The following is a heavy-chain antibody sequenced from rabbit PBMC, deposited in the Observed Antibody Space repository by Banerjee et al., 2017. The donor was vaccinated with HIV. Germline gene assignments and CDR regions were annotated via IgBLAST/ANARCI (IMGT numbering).Heavy chain of an antibody. CDR3: ARFIASFAGYGYANL. CDR2: INTSSGNT. J-gene: IGHJ4*01. CDR1: GFSFSNKYV. Sequence: QEQLVESGGGLVKPGASLTLSCKASGFSFSNKYVMCWVRQAPGKGLEWIACINTSSGNTVYANWAKGRFTISKTSSTTVTLQMTSLTAADTATYFCARFIASFAGYGYANLWGPGTLVTVS. V-gene: IGHV1S45*01. D-gene: IGHD6-1*01.